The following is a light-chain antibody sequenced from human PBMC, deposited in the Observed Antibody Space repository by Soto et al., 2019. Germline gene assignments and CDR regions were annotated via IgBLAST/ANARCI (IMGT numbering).Light chain of an antibody. CDR2: GAS. CDR3: QQYGSSPPSST. Sequence: EIVLTQSPATLSLSPGERATLSCRASQSVSSYLACYQQKPGQAPRLLIYGASNRATDIPDRFSGRGSGTDFTLTISRLEPEDFAVYYCQQYGSSPPSSTFGQGTRLEIK. CDR1: QSVSSY. V-gene: IGKV3-20*01. J-gene: IGKJ5*01.